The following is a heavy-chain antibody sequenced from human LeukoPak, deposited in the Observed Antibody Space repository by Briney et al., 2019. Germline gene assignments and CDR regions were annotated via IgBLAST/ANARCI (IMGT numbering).Heavy chain of an antibody. D-gene: IGHD3-10*02. CDR2: ISSSGSTI. CDR3: AELGITMIGGV. V-gene: IGHV3-48*03. Sequence: GGSLRLSCTTSGFTFSDYAMSWVRQAPGKGLEWVSYISSSGSTIYYADSVKGRFTISRDNAKNSLYLQMNSLRAEDTAVYYCAELGITMIGGVWGKGTTVTISS. J-gene: IGHJ6*04. CDR1: GFTFSDYA.